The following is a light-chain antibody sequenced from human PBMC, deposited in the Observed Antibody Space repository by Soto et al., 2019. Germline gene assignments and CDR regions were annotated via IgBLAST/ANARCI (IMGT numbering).Light chain of an antibody. J-gene: IGLJ1*01. CDR2: SNN. V-gene: IGLV1-44*01. Sequence: QSVLTQPPSASGTPGQRVTISCSGSSSNIGSNTVNWYRQLPGTAPKLLIYSNNQRPSGVPDRFSGSKSGTSASLAISGLQSEDEADYYCAAWDDSLNGRGFGTGTKVTVL. CDR1: SSNIGSNT. CDR3: AAWDDSLNGRG.